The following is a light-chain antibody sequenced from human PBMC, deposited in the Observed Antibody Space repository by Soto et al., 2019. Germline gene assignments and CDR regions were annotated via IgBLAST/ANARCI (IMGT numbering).Light chain of an antibody. J-gene: IGKJ4*01. V-gene: IGKV2-28*01. CDR1: QSLLHSNGYNY. CDR2: FGS. CDR3: MQALQTPLT. Sequence: DMVMTQSPLSLPVTLGEPASISCRSSQSLLHSNGYNYLDWYLQKPGQSPQLLIYFGSNRASGVPDRLSGSGSGTEFTLKISSVEAEDVGVYFCMQALQTPLTFGGETKVDIK.